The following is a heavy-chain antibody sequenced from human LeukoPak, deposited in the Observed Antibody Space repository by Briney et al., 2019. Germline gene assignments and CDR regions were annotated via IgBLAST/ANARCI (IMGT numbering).Heavy chain of an antibody. V-gene: IGHV1-46*01. CDR1: GYTFTSYY. CDR2: INPSGGST. D-gene: IGHD3-3*01. Sequence: ASVKVSCKASGYTFTSYYMHWVRQAPGQGPKWMGIINPSGGSTSYAQKFQGRVTMTRDTSTSTVYMELSSLRSEDTAVYYCAKTLRFLEWSTFDYWGQGTLVTVSS. CDR3: AKTLRFLEWSTFDY. J-gene: IGHJ4*02.